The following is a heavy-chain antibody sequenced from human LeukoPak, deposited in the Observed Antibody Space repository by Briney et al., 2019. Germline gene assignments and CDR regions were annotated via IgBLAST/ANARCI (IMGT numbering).Heavy chain of an antibody. J-gene: IGHJ4*02. CDR3: AKESGKFDY. Sequence: GGSLRLSCVASGLPIADFAMHWVRQAPGRGLEWVSLISGDGVSTFYADSVKGRFSISRDNSKNSLYLEMNSLRTEDAAMYYCAKESGKFDYWGQGTLVAVSS. CDR1: GLPIADFA. D-gene: IGHD3-10*01. CDR2: ISGDGVST. V-gene: IGHV3-43*02.